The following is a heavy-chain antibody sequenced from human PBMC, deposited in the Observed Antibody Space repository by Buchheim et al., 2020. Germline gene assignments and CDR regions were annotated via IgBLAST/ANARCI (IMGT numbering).Heavy chain of an antibody. J-gene: IGHJ4*02. Sequence: QVQLQQWGAGLLKPSETLSLTCAVYGGSFSGYYWSWIRQPPGKGLEWIGEINHSGSTNYNPSLKSRVPISVDTSKNQLSLKLSSVTAADTAVYYCASIHKRGYSYGYWGQGTL. CDR1: GGSFSGYY. CDR2: INHSGST. CDR3: ASIHKRGYSYGY. D-gene: IGHD5-18*01. V-gene: IGHV4-34*01.